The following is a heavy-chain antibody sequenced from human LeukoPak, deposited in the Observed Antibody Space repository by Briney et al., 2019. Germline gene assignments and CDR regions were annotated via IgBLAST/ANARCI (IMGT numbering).Heavy chain of an antibody. CDR2: ISYDGSNK. J-gene: IGHJ6*03. CDR3: ARRYSYYYYYYMDV. D-gene: IGHD5-18*01. Sequence: GGSLRLSCAASGFTFSSYGMHWVRQAPGKGLEWVAVISYDGSNKYYADSVKGRFTISRDNSKNTLYLQMNSLRAEDTAVYYCARRYSYYYYYYMDVWGKGTTVTVSS. CDR1: GFTFSSYG. V-gene: IGHV3-30*19.